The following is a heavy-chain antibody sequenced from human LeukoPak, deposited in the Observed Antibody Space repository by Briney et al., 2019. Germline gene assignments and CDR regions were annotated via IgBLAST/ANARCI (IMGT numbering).Heavy chain of an antibody. D-gene: IGHD1-26*01. J-gene: IGHJ6*02. CDR3: ARSLSGSSSLNYYYYGMDV. CDR2: IYHSGST. Sequence: PSETLSLTCTVSGGSIDSRSYYWDWIRQAPGKGLEWIGTIYHSGSTEYSPSLKSRVTISVDTSKNQFSLKLSSVTAADTAVYYCARSLSGSSSLNYYYYGMDVWGQGTTVTVSS. V-gene: IGHV4-39*01. CDR1: GGSIDSRSYY.